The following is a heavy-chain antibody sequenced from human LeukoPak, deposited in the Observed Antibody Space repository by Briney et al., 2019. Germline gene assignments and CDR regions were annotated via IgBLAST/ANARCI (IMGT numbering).Heavy chain of an antibody. V-gene: IGHV3-30-3*01. Sequence: YPGGSLRLSCAASGFTFSSYAMHWVPQAPGKGLEWVAVISYDGSNKYYADSVKGRFTISRDNSKNTLYLQMNSLRAEDTAVYYCARGTPSSSGWLYYGMDVWGQGATVTVSS. CDR2: ISYDGSNK. D-gene: IGHD6-19*01. CDR1: GFTFSSYA. CDR3: ARGTPSSSGWLYYGMDV. J-gene: IGHJ6*02.